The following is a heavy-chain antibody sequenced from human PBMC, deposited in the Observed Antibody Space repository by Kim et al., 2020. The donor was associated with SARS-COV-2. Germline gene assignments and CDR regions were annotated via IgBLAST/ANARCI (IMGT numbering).Heavy chain of an antibody. J-gene: IGHJ4*02. V-gene: IGHV3-30*07. D-gene: IGHD3-22*01. CDR3: ARDPIDSSGYAFDY. Sequence: DPVKRRFTNSRDNSKTTLYLQMNSLRAEDTAVYYCARDPIDSSGYAFDYWGQGTLVTVSS.